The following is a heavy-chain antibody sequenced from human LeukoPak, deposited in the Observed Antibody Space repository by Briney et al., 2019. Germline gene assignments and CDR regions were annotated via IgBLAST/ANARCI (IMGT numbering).Heavy chain of an antibody. V-gene: IGHV3-7*04. CDR1: GFTFSRYW. Sequence: GGSLRLSCAASGFTFSRYWMSWVRQAPGKGLEWVANIKQDGSEKYYVDSVKGQFTISRDNAKNSLYLQMNSLRADDTAVYYCARDLLYGGNSPFDYWGQGTLVTVSS. J-gene: IGHJ4*02. D-gene: IGHD4-23*01. CDR2: IKQDGSEK. CDR3: ARDLLYGGNSPFDY.